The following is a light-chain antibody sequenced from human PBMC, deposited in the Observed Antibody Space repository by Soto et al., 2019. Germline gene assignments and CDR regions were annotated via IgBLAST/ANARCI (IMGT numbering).Light chain of an antibody. CDR1: SSDVGGNSY. Sequence: QSALTQPRSVSGSPGQSVTISCTGTSSDVGGNSYVSWYQQHPGKAPKLMIYDVSKRPSGVPDRFSGSKSGNTASLSISGLQAEDEADYYCCSYAGTYTYVFGTGTKLTVL. V-gene: IGLV2-11*01. CDR3: CSYAGTYTYV. J-gene: IGLJ1*01. CDR2: DVS.